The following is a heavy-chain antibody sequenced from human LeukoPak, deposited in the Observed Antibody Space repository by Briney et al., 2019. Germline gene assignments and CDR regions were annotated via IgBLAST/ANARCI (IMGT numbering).Heavy chain of an antibody. J-gene: IGHJ4*02. D-gene: IGHD1-1*01. V-gene: IGHV3-74*01. CDR1: GFTFSSYW. CDR2: INTDGSYT. Sequence: GGSLRLSCAASGFTFSSYWMHWVRQAPGKGLVWVSRINTDGSYTSYADSVKGRFTISRDNAKNTLYLQMNSLRADDTAVYYCARVKWGERTIDYWGQGTLVTVSS. CDR3: ARVKWGERTIDY.